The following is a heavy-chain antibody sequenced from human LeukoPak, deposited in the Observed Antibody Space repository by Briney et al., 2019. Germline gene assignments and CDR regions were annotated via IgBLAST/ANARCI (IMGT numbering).Heavy chain of an antibody. D-gene: IGHD5-18*01. CDR2: IYHSGST. V-gene: IGHV4-38-2*02. CDR1: GYSISSDYY. Sequence: PSEALSLTCTVSGYSISSDYYWGWIRQPPGKGLEWIGSIYHSGSTYYNPSLKSRVTISVDTSKNQFSLKLTSVTAADTAVYYCARTTEGGYTYGYFYYYYMDVWGKGTTVTISS. J-gene: IGHJ6*03. CDR3: ARTTEGGYTYGYFYYYYMDV.